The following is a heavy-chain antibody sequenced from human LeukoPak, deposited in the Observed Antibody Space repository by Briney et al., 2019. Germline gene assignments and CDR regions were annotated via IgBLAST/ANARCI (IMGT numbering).Heavy chain of an antibody. Sequence: EASVKVSCKASGYTFTSYDINWVRQATGQGLEWMGWMNPNSGNTGYAQKFQGRVTVTRNTSISTAYMELSSLRSEDTAVYYCARLWFGELIDYWGQGTLVTVSS. V-gene: IGHV1-8*01. CDR1: GYTFTSYD. J-gene: IGHJ4*02. CDR3: ARLWFGELIDY. D-gene: IGHD3-10*01. CDR2: MNPNSGNT.